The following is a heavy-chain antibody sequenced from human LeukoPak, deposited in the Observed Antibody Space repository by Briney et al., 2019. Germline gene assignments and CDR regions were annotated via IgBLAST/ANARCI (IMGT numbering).Heavy chain of an antibody. CDR2: ISGSGGST. J-gene: IGHJ4*02. CDR3: AKDWGVRTPQKGEDHFDY. Sequence: GGSLRLSCAASGFTFSSYAMSWVRQAPGKGLEWVSAISGSGGSTYYADSVKGRFTISRDNSKNTLYLQMNSLRAEDTAVYYCAKDWGVRTPQKGEDHFDYWGQGTLVTVSS. D-gene: IGHD3-16*01. V-gene: IGHV3-23*01. CDR1: GFTFSSYA.